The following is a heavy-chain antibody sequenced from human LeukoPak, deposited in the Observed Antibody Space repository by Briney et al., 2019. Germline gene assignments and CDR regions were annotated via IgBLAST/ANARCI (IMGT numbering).Heavy chain of an antibody. Sequence: SQTLSLTCAVSGRSISSGGYSWSWIRQPPWNGLEWIGYIYHNRTTYYNPSLKSRVTISVDRSKKQFSMKLSSVTAAETGVYYCARGGGLCSSTSCYPPGLDYWGQGTLVTVSS. CDR2: IYHNRTT. CDR1: GRSISSGGYS. V-gene: IGHV4-30-2*01. J-gene: IGHJ4*02. CDR3: ARGGGLCSSTSCYPPGLDY. D-gene: IGHD2-2*01.